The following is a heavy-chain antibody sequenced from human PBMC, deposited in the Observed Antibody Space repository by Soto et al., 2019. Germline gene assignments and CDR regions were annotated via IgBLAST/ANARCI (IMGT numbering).Heavy chain of an antibody. V-gene: IGHV1-2*04. CDR2: INPNSGGT. CDR3: ARAGYSSSWYVGLNYYYYGMDV. CDR1: GYTFTGYY. Sequence: ASVKVSCKASGYTFTGYYMHWVRQAPGQGLEWMGWINPNSGGTNYAQKCQGWVTMTRDTSISTAYMELSRLRSDDTAVYYCARAGYSSSWYVGLNYYYYGMDVWGQGTTVTVSS. J-gene: IGHJ6*02. D-gene: IGHD6-13*01.